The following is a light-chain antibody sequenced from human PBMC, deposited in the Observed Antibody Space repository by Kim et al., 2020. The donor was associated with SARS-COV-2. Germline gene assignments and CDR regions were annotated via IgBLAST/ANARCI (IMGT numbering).Light chain of an antibody. CDR2: AAS. CDR1: KDISNY. CDR3: QKCDSAPWT. J-gene: IGKJ1*01. Sequence: ASVGDRVTFTCRASKDISNYLAWFQLKPGKAPKLLIYAASALQPGVPSRFSGSGSGTDFTLTVTSLQPEDVATYYCQKCDSAPWTFGQGTKVDIK. V-gene: IGKV1-27*01.